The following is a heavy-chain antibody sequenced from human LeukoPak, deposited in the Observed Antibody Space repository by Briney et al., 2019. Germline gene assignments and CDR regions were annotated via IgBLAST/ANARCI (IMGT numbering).Heavy chain of an antibody. D-gene: IGHD3-22*01. J-gene: IGHJ2*01. Sequence: SVKVSCKASGGTFSSYAISWVRQAPGQGLEWMGGIIPIFGTANYAQKFQGRVTMTRDTSTSTVYMELSSLRSEDTAVYYCAREGGEDYYDSSGYRGWYFDLWGRGTLVTVSS. CDR1: GGTFSSYA. CDR3: AREGGEDYYDSSGYRGWYFDL. V-gene: IGHV1-69*05. CDR2: IIPIFGTA.